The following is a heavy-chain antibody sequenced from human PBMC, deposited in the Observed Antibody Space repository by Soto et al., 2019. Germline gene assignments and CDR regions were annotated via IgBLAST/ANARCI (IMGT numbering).Heavy chain of an antibody. J-gene: IGHJ5*02. Sequence: SETLSLTCSLSGASISSTSYYWGWIRQPPGKGLQWIGSIHYTGSIDYSPSLKGRVTMSVDTSENQLSLRLSSVTAADTAVYYCARGSSSSTYDPWGQGTLVTVSS. V-gene: IGHV4-39*01. CDR2: IHYTGSI. CDR3: ARGSSSSTYDP. CDR1: GASISSTSYY. D-gene: IGHD6-13*01.